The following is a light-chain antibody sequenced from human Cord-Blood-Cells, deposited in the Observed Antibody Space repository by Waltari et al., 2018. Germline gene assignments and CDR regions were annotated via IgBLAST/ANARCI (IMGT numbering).Light chain of an antibody. Sequence: SSELTQDPAVSVALGQTVRITCQGDSLRSYYASWYQKKPGQAPVLVIYGKNNRPSGIPDRFSGSSSGNTASLTITGAQAEDEADYYCNSRDSSGNHLVVFGGGTKPTVL. CDR1: SLRSYY. J-gene: IGLJ2*01. V-gene: IGLV3-19*01. CDR3: NSRDSSGNHLVV. CDR2: GKN.